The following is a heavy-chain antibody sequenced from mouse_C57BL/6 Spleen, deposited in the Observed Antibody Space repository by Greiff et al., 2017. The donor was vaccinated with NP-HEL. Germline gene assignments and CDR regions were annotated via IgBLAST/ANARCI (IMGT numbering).Heavy chain of an antibody. J-gene: IGHJ4*01. CDR2: ISSGSSTL. Sequence: EVMLVESGGGLVKPGGSLKLSCAASGFTFSDYGMHWVRQAPEKGLEWVAYISSGSSTLYYADTVKGRFTISRDNAKNTLFLQMTSLRSEDTAMYYCAKEDVYYYAMDYWGQGTSVTVSS. CDR3: AKEDVYYYAMDY. CDR1: GFTFSDYG. V-gene: IGHV5-17*01.